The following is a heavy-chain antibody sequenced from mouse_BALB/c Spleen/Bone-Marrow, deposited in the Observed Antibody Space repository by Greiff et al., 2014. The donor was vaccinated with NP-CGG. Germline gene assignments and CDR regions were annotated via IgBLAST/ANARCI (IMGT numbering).Heavy chain of an antibody. V-gene: IGHV5-17*02. CDR1: GFTFSSFG. Sequence: EVNVVESGGGLVQPGGSRKLSCVVSGFTFSSFGMHWVRQAPEKGLEWVAYLSSGSSTIYYTDTVKGRFAISRDNPKNTLFLQMTSLRSEDTAMYYCARSFYHGNHGYAMDYWGQGTSVTVTS. CDR2: LSSGSSTI. D-gene: IGHD2-1*01. J-gene: IGHJ4*01. CDR3: ARSFYHGNHGYAMDY.